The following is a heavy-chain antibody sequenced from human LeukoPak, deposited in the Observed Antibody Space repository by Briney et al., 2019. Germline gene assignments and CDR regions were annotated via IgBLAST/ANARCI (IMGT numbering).Heavy chain of an antibody. D-gene: IGHD6-19*01. CDR2: ITAGGDST. CDR1: GFTFSSYA. J-gene: IGHJ5*02. Sequence: PGGSLRLSCAASGFTFSSYAMSWVRQAPGKGLEWVSGITAGGDSTDYADSVKGRFTISRDKSKIMLYLQMDSLRAEDTAVYYCEKRVGIAVAGPGDHWGQGTLVTVSS. V-gene: IGHV3-23*01. CDR3: EKRVGIAVAGPGDH.